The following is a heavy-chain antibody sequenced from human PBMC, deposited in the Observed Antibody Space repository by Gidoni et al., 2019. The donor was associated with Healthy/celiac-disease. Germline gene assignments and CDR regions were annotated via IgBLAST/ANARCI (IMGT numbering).Heavy chain of an antibody. D-gene: IGHD3-16*01. CDR3: ARPSLPQLLGGYYYYYGMDV. J-gene: IGHJ6*02. CDR2: IWYDGSNK. Sequence: QVQLVESGGGVVQPGRSLRLSCAASGFTFSSYGMHWVRQAPGKGLEWVAVIWYDGSNKYYADSVKGRFTISRDNSKNTLYLQMNSLRAEDTAVYYCARPSLPQLLGGYYYYYGMDVWGQGTTVTVSS. V-gene: IGHV3-33*01. CDR1: GFTFSSYG.